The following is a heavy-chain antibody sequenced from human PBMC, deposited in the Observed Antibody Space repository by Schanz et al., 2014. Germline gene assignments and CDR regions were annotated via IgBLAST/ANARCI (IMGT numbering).Heavy chain of an antibody. CDR3: ARIGGSVFDY. V-gene: IGHV3-23*04. CDR1: GFAVDNYY. D-gene: IGHD3-10*01. Sequence: EVQLVASGGGLVQPGGSLRLSCAASGFAVDNYYMSCVRQAPGRGLEWVSAISGSGGSTYYADSVKGRFTISRDNAKNSLYLQMNSLRAEDTAVYYCARIGGSVFDYWAQGTLVTVSP. J-gene: IGHJ4*02. CDR2: ISGSGGST.